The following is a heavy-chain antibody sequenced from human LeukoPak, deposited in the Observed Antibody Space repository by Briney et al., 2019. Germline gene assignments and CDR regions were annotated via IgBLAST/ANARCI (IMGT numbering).Heavy chain of an antibody. D-gene: IGHD4-23*01. CDR2: ISSSSSYI. Sequence: PGGSLRLSCAASGFTFSSYSMNWVRQAPGKGLEWVSSISSSSSYIHYADSVKGRFTISRDNAKNSLYLQMNSLRAEDTAVYYCARDDYDGPGYYYGMDAWGQGTTVTVSS. CDR1: GFTFSSYS. V-gene: IGHV3-21*01. CDR3: ARDDYDGPGYYYGMDA. J-gene: IGHJ6*02.